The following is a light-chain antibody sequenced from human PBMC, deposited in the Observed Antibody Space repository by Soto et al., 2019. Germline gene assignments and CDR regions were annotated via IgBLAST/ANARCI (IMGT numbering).Light chain of an antibody. CDR2: GAS. J-gene: IGKJ1*01. V-gene: IGKV3-15*01. CDR1: QSISDT. Sequence: IVSTQSPATLSLSPGGRATLSCRASQSISDTLAWYQQKPGQAPRLLIYGASTRATGIPARFSGSGSGTEFTLTISSLQSEDFAVYYCQQYNNWPGTFGQGTKVDIK. CDR3: QQYNNWPGT.